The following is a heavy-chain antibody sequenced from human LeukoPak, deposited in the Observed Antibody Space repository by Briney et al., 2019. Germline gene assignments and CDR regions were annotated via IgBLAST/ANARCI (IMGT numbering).Heavy chain of an antibody. J-gene: IGHJ5*02. CDR2: IYYSGST. CDR3: ASKPAATLNWFDP. CDR1: GGSISSGGYY. V-gene: IGHV4-31*03. D-gene: IGHD2-2*01. Sequence: SETLSLTCTVSGGSISSGGYYWSWIRQHPGKGLEWIGYIYYSGSTYYNPSLKSRVTISVDTSKNQFSLKLSSVTAADTAVYYCASKPAATLNWFDPWGQGTLVTVSS.